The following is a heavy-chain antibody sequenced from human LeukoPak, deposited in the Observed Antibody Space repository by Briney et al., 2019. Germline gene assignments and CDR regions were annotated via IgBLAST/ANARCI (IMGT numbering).Heavy chain of an antibody. J-gene: IGHJ2*01. V-gene: IGHV3-74*01. CDR1: GFTFTTYV. D-gene: IGHD1-26*01. CDR3: ARDLNWDFFDV. CDR2: ISHDGTVT. Sequence: PGGSLRLSCAASGFTFTTYVMHWVRQAPGKGLMWVSRISHDGTVTSYADSVKGRFTISRDNAKNTLYLQVNSLRAEDTAVYYCARDLNWDFFDVWGRGTLVTVSS.